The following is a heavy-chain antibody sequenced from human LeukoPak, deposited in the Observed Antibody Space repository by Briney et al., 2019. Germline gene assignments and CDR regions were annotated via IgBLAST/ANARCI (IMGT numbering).Heavy chain of an antibody. D-gene: IGHD3-22*01. J-gene: IGHJ4*02. CDR2: IHPSGML. V-gene: IGHV4-31*03. CDR1: GASFNSDDQY. Sequence: SETLSLTCTVSGASFNSDDQYWNWIRQSPGKGLEWIGSIHPSGMLYNNPSLESRVTMSRETSKNQFSLNLNSVTAADTAVYFCSRGLDSRKLGYWGQGILVTISS. CDR3: SRGLDSRKLGY.